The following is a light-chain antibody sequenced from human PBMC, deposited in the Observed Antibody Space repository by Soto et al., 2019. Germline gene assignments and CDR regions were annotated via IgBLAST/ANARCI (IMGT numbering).Light chain of an antibody. CDR3: SSYSSSSILI. J-gene: IGLJ2*01. V-gene: IGLV2-14*01. CDR1: TSDVGGYNY. Sequence: QAVVTQPASVSGSPGQSITISCTGTTSDVGGYNYVSWFQQHPGKAPKLMIFDVSNRPSGVSNRFSGSKSANTAALTISGLQADDEADYYCSSYSSSSILIFGGGTKLTVL. CDR2: DVS.